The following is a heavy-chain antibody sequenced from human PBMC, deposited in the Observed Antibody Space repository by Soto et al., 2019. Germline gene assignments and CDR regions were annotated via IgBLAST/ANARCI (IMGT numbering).Heavy chain of an antibody. Sequence: GGSLRLSCAASGFTVSSNYMSWVRQAPGKGLEWVSVIYSGGSTYYADSVKGRFTISRDNSKNTLYLQMNSLRAEDTAVYYCAKEAMITSSDYWGQGTLVTVPQ. CDR1: GFTVSSNY. D-gene: IGHD3-22*01. J-gene: IGHJ4*02. CDR3: AKEAMITSSDY. CDR2: IYSGGST. V-gene: IGHV3-53*01.